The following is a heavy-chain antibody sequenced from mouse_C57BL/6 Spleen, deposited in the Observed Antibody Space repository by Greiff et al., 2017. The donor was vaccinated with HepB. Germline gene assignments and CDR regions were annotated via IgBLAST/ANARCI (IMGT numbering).Heavy chain of an antibody. CDR1: GYTFTSYW. Sequence: QVQLQQPGAELVKPGASVKLSCKASGYTFTSYWMQWVKQRPGQGLEWIGEIDPSDSYTNYNQKFKGKATLTVDTSSSTAYMQLSSLTSEDSAVYYCARRWNDDWFAYWGQGTLVTVSA. J-gene: IGHJ3*01. CDR3: ARRWNDDWFAY. D-gene: IGHD2-3*01. CDR2: IDPSDSYT. V-gene: IGHV1-50*01.